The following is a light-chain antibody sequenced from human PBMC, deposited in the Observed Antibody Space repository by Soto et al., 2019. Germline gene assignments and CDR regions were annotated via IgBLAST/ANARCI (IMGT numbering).Light chain of an antibody. V-gene: IGLV2-8*01. J-gene: IGLJ3*02. CDR1: SSDVGGYNY. CDR2: EVS. CDR3: SSYAGSNNVV. Sequence: QSALTQPPSASGSPGQSVIISCTGTSSDVGGYNYVSWYQQHPGKAPKLMIYEVSKRPSGVPDRFSDSKSGNTASLTVSGLQTEDEADYYCSSYAGSNNVVFGGGTKLTVL.